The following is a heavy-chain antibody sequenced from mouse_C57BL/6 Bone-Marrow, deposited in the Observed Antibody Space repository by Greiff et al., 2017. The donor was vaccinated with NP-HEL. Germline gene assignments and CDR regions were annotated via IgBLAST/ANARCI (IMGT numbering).Heavy chain of an antibody. J-gene: IGHJ4*01. Sequence: QVQLQQPGAELVKPGASVKLSCKASGYTFTSYWMHWVKQRPGQGLEWIGMIHPNSGSTNYNEKFKSKATLTVDKSSSTAYMQLSSLTSEDSAVYYCARRGGSSCCYYAMDYWGQGTAVTVSS. CDR3: ARRGGSSCCYYAMDY. V-gene: IGHV1-64*01. CDR1: GYTFTSYW. D-gene: IGHD1-1*01. CDR2: IHPNSGST.